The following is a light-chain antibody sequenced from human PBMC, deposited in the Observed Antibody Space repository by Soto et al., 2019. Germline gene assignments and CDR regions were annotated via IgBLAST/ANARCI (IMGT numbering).Light chain of an antibody. CDR2: GAS. CDR1: QSVSNN. Sequence: EIVMTQSPATLSVSPGERATLSCRASQSVSNNLAWYQQKPGQAPRLLIYGASTRATGIPARFSGSGSGTAFTLTVSILQSEEFAVYYCQQYNTWPRTFGQGTKVEIK. J-gene: IGKJ1*01. V-gene: IGKV3-15*01. CDR3: QQYNTWPRT.